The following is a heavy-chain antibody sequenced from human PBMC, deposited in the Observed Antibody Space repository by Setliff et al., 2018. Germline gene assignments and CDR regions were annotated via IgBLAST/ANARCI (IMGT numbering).Heavy chain of an antibody. CDR3: ARALGGISVAGNNWLDS. V-gene: IGHV1-69*13. J-gene: IGHJ5*01. D-gene: IGHD6-19*01. CDR1: GGTFNSFL. CDR2: IIPLFGTT. Sequence: SVKVSCKNSGGTFNSFLVSWVRQAPGQGLEWMGGIIPLFGTTKYAQKFQDRITMTADESATTAYMELTSLRSEDTAVYYCARALGGISVAGNNWLDSWGQGTLVTVSS.